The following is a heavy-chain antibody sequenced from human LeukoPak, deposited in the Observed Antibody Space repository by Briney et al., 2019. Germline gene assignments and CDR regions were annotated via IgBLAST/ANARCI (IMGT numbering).Heavy chain of an antibody. Sequence: PGGSLRLSCAASGFTFSRNWMSWVRQAPGKGLEWVANIKQDGSEKYYVDSVKGRFTISRDNAKNSLYLQMNSLRAEDTAVYYCARVATDDFYFDYWGQGALVSVSS. CDR1: GFTFSRNW. CDR2: IKQDGSEK. CDR3: ARVATDDFYFDY. V-gene: IGHV3-7*01. D-gene: IGHD1-1*01. J-gene: IGHJ4*02.